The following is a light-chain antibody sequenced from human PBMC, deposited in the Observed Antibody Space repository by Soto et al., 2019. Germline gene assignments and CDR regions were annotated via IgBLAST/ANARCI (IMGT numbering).Light chain of an antibody. Sequence: QSVLTQPRSVSGSPGQSVTISCTGTSSDVGAYNYVSWYQRHPGKAPQLVIYDVSKRPSGVPDRFSGSKSGNTASLTISGLQAEDEGDYYCCSHAGSYTLVFGGGTQLTVL. CDR1: SSDVGAYNY. CDR2: DVS. J-gene: IGLJ2*01. V-gene: IGLV2-11*01. CDR3: CSHAGSYTLV.